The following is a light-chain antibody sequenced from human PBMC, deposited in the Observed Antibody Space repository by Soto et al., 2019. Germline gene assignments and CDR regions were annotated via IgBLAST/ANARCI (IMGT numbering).Light chain of an antibody. CDR2: SNS. Sequence: QSVLTQPPSVCGAPGQRVTISCTGSSSNIGAGYDVHWYQQLPGTAPKLLIYSNSNRPSGVPDRFSGSKSGTSASLAITGLQAEDEADYYCQSYDSSLSAVLFGGGTKLTVL. CDR3: QSYDSSLSAVL. CDR1: SSNIGAGYD. V-gene: IGLV1-40*01. J-gene: IGLJ2*01.